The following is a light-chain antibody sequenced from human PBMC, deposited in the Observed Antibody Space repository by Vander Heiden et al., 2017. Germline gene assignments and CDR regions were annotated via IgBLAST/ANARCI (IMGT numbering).Light chain of an antibody. CDR1: QGSRND. V-gene: IGKV1-17*01. CDR3: LQDNSYPLT. CDR2: AAS. Sequence: DILMTQSPSSLSASVGDRVSITSRASQGSRNDLGWYQQKPGKAPKRLIYAASSLQSGVPARFSGSGSGTEFTLTISSLQAEDVATYYWLQDNSYPLTFGGGTKVEIK. J-gene: IGKJ4*02.